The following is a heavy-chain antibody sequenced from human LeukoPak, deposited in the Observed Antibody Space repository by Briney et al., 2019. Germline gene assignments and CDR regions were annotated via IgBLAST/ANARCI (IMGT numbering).Heavy chain of an antibody. CDR2: IYYSGST. D-gene: IGHD2-15*01. CDR3: ARGPAWYFNY. CDR1: GGSISSSSYY. Sequence: PSETLSLTCTVSGGSISSSSYYWGWIRQPPGKGLEWIGYIYYSGSTNYNPSLMSRVTISEDTSKNQFSLKLSSATAADTAIYYCARGPAWYFNYWGQGTLVTVSS. V-gene: IGHV4-61*05. J-gene: IGHJ4*02.